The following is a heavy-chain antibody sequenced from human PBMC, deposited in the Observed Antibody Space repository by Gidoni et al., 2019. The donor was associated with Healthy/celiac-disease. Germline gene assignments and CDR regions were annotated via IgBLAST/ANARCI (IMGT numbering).Heavy chain of an antibody. J-gene: IGHJ5*02. D-gene: IGHD2-15*01. CDR1: GGSFSGYY. V-gene: IGHV4-34*01. CDR2: INHSGST. Sequence: QVQLQQWGAGLLKPSETLSLTCAVYGGSFSGYYWSWIRQPPGKGLEWIGEINHSGSTNYNPSLKSRVTISVDTSKNQFSLKLSSVTAADTAVYYCATLYCSGGSCYSDSPPWGQGTLVTVSS. CDR3: ATLYCSGGSCYSDSPP.